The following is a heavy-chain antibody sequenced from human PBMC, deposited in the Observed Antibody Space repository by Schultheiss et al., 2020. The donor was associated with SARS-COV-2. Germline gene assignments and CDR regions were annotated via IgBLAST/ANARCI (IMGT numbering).Heavy chain of an antibody. V-gene: IGHV3-30-3*01. J-gene: IGHJ4*02. CDR3: ARDRVPAAMRGYFDY. CDR2: ISYDGSNK. CDR1: GFTFSSYA. Sequence: GGSLRLSCAASGFTFSSYAMHWVRQAPGKGLEWVAVISYDGSNKYYADSVKGRFTISRDNSKNTLYLQMNSLRAEDTAVYYCARDRVPAAMRGYFDYWGQGTLVTVSS. D-gene: IGHD2-2*01.